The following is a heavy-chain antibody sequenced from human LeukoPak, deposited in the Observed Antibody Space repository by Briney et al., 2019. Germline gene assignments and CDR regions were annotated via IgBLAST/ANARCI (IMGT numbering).Heavy chain of an antibody. CDR1: GFTFSSYE. Sequence: PGGSLRLSCAASGFTFSSYEMNWVRQAPGKGLEWVSYISSSGSTIYYANSVKGRFSISRDNAKNSLYLRMNSLRAEDAAVYYCARARSGSYYLFDYWGQGTLVTVSS. V-gene: IGHV3-48*03. CDR2: ISSSGSTI. J-gene: IGHJ4*02. CDR3: ARARSGSYYLFDY. D-gene: IGHD1-26*01.